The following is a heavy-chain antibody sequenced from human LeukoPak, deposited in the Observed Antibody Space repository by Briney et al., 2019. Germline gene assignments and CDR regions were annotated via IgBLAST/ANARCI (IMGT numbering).Heavy chain of an antibody. CDR2: FSAYNGNT. V-gene: IGHV1-18*01. Sequence: ASVKVSCKASGYTFTSYGISWVRQAPGQGLEWMGWFSAYNGNTNYAQKLQGRVTMTTDTSTSTASMELRSLRSDDTAVYYCARERGRRSIAARPDYWGQGTLVTVSS. CDR3: ARERGRRSIAARPDY. CDR1: GYTFTSYG. J-gene: IGHJ4*02. D-gene: IGHD6-6*01.